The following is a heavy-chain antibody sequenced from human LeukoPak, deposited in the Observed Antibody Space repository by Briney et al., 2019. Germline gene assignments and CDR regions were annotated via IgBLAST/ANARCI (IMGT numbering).Heavy chain of an antibody. V-gene: IGHV4-31*03. CDR3: ARSSRGDGYNSALY. CDR2: IYYSGST. D-gene: IGHD5-24*01. J-gene: IGHJ4*02. CDR1: GGSISSGGYY. Sequence: PSQTLSLTCTVSGGSISSGGYYWSWTRQHPGKGLEWIGYIYYSGSTYYNPSLKSRVTISVDTSKNQFSLKLSSVTAADTAVYYCARSSRGDGYNSALYWGQGTLVTVSS.